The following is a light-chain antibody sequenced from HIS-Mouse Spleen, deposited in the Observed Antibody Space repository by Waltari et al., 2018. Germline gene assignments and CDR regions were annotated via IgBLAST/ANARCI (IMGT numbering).Light chain of an antibody. CDR3: SSYAGSNNLGV. J-gene: IGLJ1*01. CDR1: SSDVGGYNY. CDR2: AVS. Sequence: QSALTQPPSASGSPGQSVTISCTGTSSDVGGYNYVSWYQQHPGKAPKLVIYAVSKRPSGVPDRFSGSKAGNTASLTVSGLQAEDEADYYCSSYAGSNNLGVFGTGTKVTVL. V-gene: IGLV2-8*01.